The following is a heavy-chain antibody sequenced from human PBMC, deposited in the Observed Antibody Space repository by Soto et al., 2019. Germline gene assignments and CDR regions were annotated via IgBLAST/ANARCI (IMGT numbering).Heavy chain of an antibody. CDR3: ARGVSAGVDY. CDR1: GYSFTSLD. CDR2: MQPSTGRT. J-gene: IGHJ4*02. V-gene: IGHV1-8*01. Sequence: ASVKVSCKASGYSFTSLDINCVRQTAGQVLEWMGWMQPSTGRTGYAQKFQGRVTMTRDTSINTAYMELTTLTSDDTAFYYCARGVSAGVDYWGQGTLVTVSS. D-gene: IGHD1-26*01.